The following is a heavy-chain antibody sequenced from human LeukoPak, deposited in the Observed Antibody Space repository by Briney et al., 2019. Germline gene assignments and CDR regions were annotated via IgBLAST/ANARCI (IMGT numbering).Heavy chain of an antibody. V-gene: IGHV3-21*01. CDR1: GFTFSSYS. Sequence: GGSLRLSCAASGFTFSSYSMNWVRQAPGKGLEWVSSISGSTTYIYYADSVEGRFTISRDSAKNSLYLQMNSLRAEDTGLYYCARSVDGYNGLFDYWGQGTLVTVSS. CDR2: ISGSTTYI. CDR3: ARSVDGYNGLFDY. J-gene: IGHJ4*02. D-gene: IGHD5-24*01.